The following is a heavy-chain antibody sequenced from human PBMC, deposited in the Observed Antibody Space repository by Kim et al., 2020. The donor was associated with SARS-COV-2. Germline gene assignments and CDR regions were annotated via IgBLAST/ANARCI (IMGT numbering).Heavy chain of an antibody. V-gene: IGHV3-48*02. Sequence: GGSLRLSCAASGFTFSSYSMNWVRQAPGKGLEWVSYISSSSRIIYYADSVKGRFTISRDNAKNSLYLQMNSLRDEDTAVYYCARESDILTGSGPYFYYGMDVWGQGTTVTVSS. J-gene: IGHJ6*02. CDR1: GFTFSSYS. CDR2: ISSSSRII. D-gene: IGHD3-9*01. CDR3: ARESDILTGSGPYFYYGMDV.